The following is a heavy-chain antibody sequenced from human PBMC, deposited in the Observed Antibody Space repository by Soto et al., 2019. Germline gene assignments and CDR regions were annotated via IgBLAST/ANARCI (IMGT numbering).Heavy chain of an antibody. CDR2: IYYSGST. D-gene: IGHD3-10*01. Sequence: QVQLQESGPGLVKPSETLSLTCTVSGGSISSYYWSWIRQPPGKGLESIGYIYYSGSTNYNPSLKSRVTISVDTSKNQFSLKLSSVTAADTAVYYCARGVGSDYYGSGSYYKRFDYWGQGTLVTVSS. V-gene: IGHV4-59*08. J-gene: IGHJ4*02. CDR1: GGSISSYY. CDR3: ARGVGSDYYGSGSYYKRFDY.